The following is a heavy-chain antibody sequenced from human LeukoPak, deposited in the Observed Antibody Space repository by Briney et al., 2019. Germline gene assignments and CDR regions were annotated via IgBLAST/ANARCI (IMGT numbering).Heavy chain of an antibody. V-gene: IGHV3-30-3*01. D-gene: IGHD3-16*01. CDR2: ISYDGSNK. Sequence: GGSLRLSCAASGFTFSSYAMHWVRQAPGKGLEWVAVISYDGSNKYYADSVKGRFTISRDNSKNTLYVQMNSLRAEDTAAYYCARDGGFWFDYWGQGTLVTVSS. CDR3: ARDGGFWFDY. CDR1: GFTFSSYA. J-gene: IGHJ4*02.